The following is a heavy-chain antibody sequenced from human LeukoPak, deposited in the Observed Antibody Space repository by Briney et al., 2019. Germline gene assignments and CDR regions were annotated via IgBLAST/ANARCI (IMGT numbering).Heavy chain of an antibody. CDR2: MFSSGGDT. Sequence: SETLSLTCTVSGGSIINTYWSWIRQASGKGLEWIAYMFSSGGDTNYNPFLKSRVTVSIDTSNNQFSLTLTSVTAADTAVYFCARGHYDFNAWGQGILVTVSS. D-gene: IGHD3-3*01. J-gene: IGHJ5*02. CDR1: GGSIINTY. CDR3: ARGHYDFNA. V-gene: IGHV4-59*08.